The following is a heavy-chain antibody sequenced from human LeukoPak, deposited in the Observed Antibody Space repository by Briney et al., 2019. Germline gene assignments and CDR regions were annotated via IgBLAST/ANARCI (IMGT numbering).Heavy chain of an antibody. D-gene: IGHD2-21*02. J-gene: IGHJ4*02. CDR1: GGSITSTGYY. V-gene: IGHV4-39*01. Sequence: SETLSLTCTVSGGSITSTGYYWGWIRPPPGKGLEWIGNIYFSGNTYYSPSLKSRVTMSIDTSKNQVSLTLSSVTAADTAIYYCAGPIEVVTGRWGQGTLVTVSS. CDR3: AGPIEVVTGR. CDR2: IYFSGNT.